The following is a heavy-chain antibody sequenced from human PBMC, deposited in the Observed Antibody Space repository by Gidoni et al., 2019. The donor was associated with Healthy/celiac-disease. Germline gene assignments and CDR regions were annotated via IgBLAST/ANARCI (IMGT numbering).Heavy chain of an antibody. CDR1: GGSISSSSYY. J-gene: IGHJ4*02. V-gene: IGHV4-39*01. D-gene: IGHD3-3*01. CDR3: ARANYDFWSGREGYFDY. CDR2: IYYSGST. Sequence: QLQLQESGPGLVKPSETLSLTCTVSGGSISSSSYYWGWIRQPPGKGLEWIGSIYYSGSTYYNPSLKSRVTISVDTSKNQFSLKLSSVTAADTAVYYCARANYDFWSGREGYFDYWGQGTLVTVSS.